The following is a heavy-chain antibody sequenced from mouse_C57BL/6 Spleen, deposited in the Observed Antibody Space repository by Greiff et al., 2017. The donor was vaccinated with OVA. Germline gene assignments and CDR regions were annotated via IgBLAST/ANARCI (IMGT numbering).Heavy chain of an antibody. CDR1: GFSLTSYG. J-gene: IGHJ4*01. Sequence: QVQLQQSGPGLVQPSQSLSITCTVSGFSLTSYGVHWVRRSPGKGLEWLGVIWSGGSTDYNEAFISNPSISKDNSKSQVFCKMNRLQADDTAIYYCARKGLDYGSSYDAMDYWGQGTSVTVSS. D-gene: IGHD1-1*01. V-gene: IGHV2-2*01. CDR2: IWSGGST. CDR3: ARKGLDYGSSYDAMDY.